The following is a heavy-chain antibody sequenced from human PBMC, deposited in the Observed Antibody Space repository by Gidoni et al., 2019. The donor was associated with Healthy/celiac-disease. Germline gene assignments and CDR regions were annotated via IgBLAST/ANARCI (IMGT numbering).Heavy chain of an antibody. CDR1: GFTFSSYG. J-gene: IGHJ4*02. V-gene: IGHV3-33*08. CDR2: IWYDGSNK. Sequence: QVQLVESGGGVVQPGRSLRLSCAASGFTFSSYGMHGVRQAPGKGLEWVAVIWYDGSNKYYADSVNGRFTISRDNSKNTLYLQMNSLRAEDTAVYYCARGAAYCGGDCYLSFDYWGQGTLVTVSS. CDR3: ARGAAYCGGDCYLSFDY. D-gene: IGHD2-21*02.